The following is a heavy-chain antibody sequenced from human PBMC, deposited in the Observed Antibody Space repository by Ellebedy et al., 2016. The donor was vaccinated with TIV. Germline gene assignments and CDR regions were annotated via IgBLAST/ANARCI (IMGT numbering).Heavy chain of an antibody. CDR1: GGSFSGYY. Sequence: SETLSLTXAVYGGSFSGYYWSWIRQPPGKGLEWIGEINHSGSTNYNPSLKSRVTISVDTSKNQFSLKLSSVTAADTAVYYCARVWSPGIAVAGFDYWGQGTLVTVSS. J-gene: IGHJ4*02. D-gene: IGHD6-19*01. CDR3: ARVWSPGIAVAGFDY. CDR2: INHSGST. V-gene: IGHV4-34*01.